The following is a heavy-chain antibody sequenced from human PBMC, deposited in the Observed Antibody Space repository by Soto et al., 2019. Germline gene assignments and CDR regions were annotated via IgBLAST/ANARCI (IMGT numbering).Heavy chain of an antibody. J-gene: IGHJ4*02. CDR2: IKSKTDGGTT. CDR1: GFTFSNAW. D-gene: IGHD1-7*01. CDR3: TTDRSNRNYFYFDD. V-gene: IGHV3-15*01. Sequence: EVQLVESGGGLVKPGGSLRLSCAASGFTFSNAWMSWVRQAPGKGLEWVGRIKSKTDGGTTDYAAPVKGRITISRDDSKNTMYLLMTSLKTEDPAVYYCTTDRSNRNYFYFDDWGQGILGTVAS.